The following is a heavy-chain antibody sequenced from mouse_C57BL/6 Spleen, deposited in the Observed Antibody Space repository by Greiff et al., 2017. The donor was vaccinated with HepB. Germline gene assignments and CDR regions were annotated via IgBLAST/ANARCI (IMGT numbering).Heavy chain of an antibody. CDR1: GFTFSSYA. CDR3: ARSPPYAPFAY. J-gene: IGHJ3*01. V-gene: IGHV5-4*03. Sequence: EVMLVESGGGLVKPGGSLKLSCAASGFTFSSYAMSWVRQTPEKRLEWVATISDGGSYTYYPDNVKGRFTISRDNAKNNLYLQMSHLKSEDTAMYYCARSPPYAPFAYWGQGTLVTVSA. D-gene: IGHD6-5*01. CDR2: ISDGGSYT.